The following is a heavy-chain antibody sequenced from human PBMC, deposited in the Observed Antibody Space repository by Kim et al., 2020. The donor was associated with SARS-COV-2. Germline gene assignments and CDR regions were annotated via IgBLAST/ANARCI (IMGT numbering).Heavy chain of an antibody. CDR1: GGSFSGYY. Sequence: SETLSLTCAVYGGSFSGYYWTWIRQPPGKGLEWIGEINHSGSANYNPSLKSRVTLSLDTSKNQFSLKLCSVTAADTAVYYCARGLSSITMIVVVFTWG. D-gene: IGHD3-22*01. CDR2: INHSGSA. V-gene: IGHV4-34*01. CDR3: ARGLSSITMIVVVFT. J-gene: IGHJ5*01.